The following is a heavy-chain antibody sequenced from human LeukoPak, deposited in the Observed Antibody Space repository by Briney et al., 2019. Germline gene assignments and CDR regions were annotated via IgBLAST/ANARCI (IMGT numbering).Heavy chain of an antibody. CDR2: ISYDGSNK. CDR3: ASSNYLDTAMVDY. D-gene: IGHD5-18*01. V-gene: IGHV3-30*04. CDR1: GFTFSSYA. J-gene: IGHJ4*02. Sequence: GRSLRLSCAASGFTFSSYAMHWVRQAPGKGLEWVAVISYDGSNKYYADSVKGRFTISRDNSKNTLYLQMNSLRAEDTAVYYCASSNYLDTAMVDYWGQGTLVTVSS.